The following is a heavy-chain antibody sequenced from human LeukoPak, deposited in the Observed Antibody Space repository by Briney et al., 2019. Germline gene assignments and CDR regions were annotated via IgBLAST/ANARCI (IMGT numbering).Heavy chain of an antibody. CDR3: ARDPRIAARRLEWVWFDP. Sequence: GGSLRLSCAASGFTFSSYWMSWVRQAPGKGLEWVANIKQDGSEKYYVDSVKGRFTISRDNAKNSLYLQMNSLRAEDTAVYYCARDPRIAARRLEWVWFDPWGQGTLVTVSS. J-gene: IGHJ5*02. D-gene: IGHD6-6*01. V-gene: IGHV3-7*01. CDR2: IKQDGSEK. CDR1: GFTFSSYW.